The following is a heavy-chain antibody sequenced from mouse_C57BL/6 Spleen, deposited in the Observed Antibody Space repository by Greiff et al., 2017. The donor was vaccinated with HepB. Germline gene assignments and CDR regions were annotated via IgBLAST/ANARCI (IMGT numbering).Heavy chain of an antibody. J-gene: IGHJ2*01. CDR3: AREDFGSSFDY. V-gene: IGHV3-6*01. Sequence: DVQLQESGPGLVKPSQSLSLTCSVTGYSITSGYYWNWIRQFPGNKLEWMGYISYDGSNNYNPTLKNRISITRDTSKNQFFLMLNSVTTASTATYYCAREDFGSSFDYWGQGTTLTVSS. CDR2: ISYDGSN. D-gene: IGHD1-1*01. CDR1: GYSITSGYY.